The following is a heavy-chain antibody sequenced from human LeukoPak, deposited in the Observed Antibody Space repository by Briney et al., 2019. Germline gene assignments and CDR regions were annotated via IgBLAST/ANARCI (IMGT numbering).Heavy chain of an antibody. J-gene: IGHJ4*02. Sequence: SETLSLTCTVSGGSINSYYWSWLRQSPGKGLEWIGYVYYSGSTDYNPSLKSRVTISVDSSKNQFSLKLTSVTAADTAVYFCARHYCSGASCYYFDYWGQGTLSPSPQ. D-gene: IGHD2-15*01. CDR3: ARHYCSGASCYYFDY. V-gene: IGHV4-59*13. CDR2: VYYSGST. CDR1: GGSINSYY.